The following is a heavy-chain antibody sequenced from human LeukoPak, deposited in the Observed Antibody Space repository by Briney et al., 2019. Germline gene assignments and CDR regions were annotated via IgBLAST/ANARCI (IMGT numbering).Heavy chain of an antibody. D-gene: IGHD6-19*01. Sequence: ASVKVSCKASGYTXISYGITGVRQAPGQGLEWMGWMSANNGNTNYAQKLQGRVTMTTDTSTSTAYMELRSLRSDDTAVYYCARGGETSGWFYYGMDVWGQGTTVTVSS. CDR3: ARGGETSGWFYYGMDV. CDR1: GYTXISYG. CDR2: MSANNGNT. J-gene: IGHJ6*02. V-gene: IGHV1-18*01.